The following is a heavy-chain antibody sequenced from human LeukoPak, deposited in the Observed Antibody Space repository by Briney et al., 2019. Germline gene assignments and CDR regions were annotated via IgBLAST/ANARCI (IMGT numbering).Heavy chain of an antibody. CDR2: ISYDGSNK. Sequence: GRSLRLPCAASGFTFSSYAMHWVRQAPGKGLEWVAVISYDGSNKYYADSVKGRFTISRDNSKNTLYLQMNSLRAEDTAVYYCARTERGWSIAAPGGAFDIWGQGTMVTVSS. D-gene: IGHD6-6*01. CDR1: GFTFSSYA. V-gene: IGHV3-30-3*01. J-gene: IGHJ3*02. CDR3: ARTERGWSIAAPGGAFDI.